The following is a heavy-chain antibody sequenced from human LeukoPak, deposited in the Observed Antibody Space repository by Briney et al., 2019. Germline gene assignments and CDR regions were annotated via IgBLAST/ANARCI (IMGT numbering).Heavy chain of an antibody. CDR3: ARVTRTYMDV. V-gene: IGHV3-7*01. Sequence: GGSLRLSCAASGFTFSNYWMSWVRQAPGKGLEWVANIKQDGSEKYYVDSVKGRFTISRDNAKNSLYLQMNSLRAEDTTVYYCARVTRTYMDVWGKGTTVTVSS. CDR2: IKQDGSEK. CDR1: GFTFSNYW. J-gene: IGHJ6*03.